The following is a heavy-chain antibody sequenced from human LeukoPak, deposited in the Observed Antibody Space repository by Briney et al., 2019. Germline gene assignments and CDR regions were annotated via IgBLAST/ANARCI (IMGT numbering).Heavy chain of an antibody. Sequence: ASVKVSCKASGYTFTSYGMSWVRQAPGQGLEWMGWISAYNGNTNDAQKLQGRVTMTTDTSTSTAYMELRSLRSDDTAVYYCARTPVNCSGGSCYSSLRGYYYYGMDVWGQGTTVTVSS. D-gene: IGHD2-15*01. CDR1: GYTFTSYG. CDR2: ISAYNGNT. CDR3: ARTPVNCSGGSCYSSLRGYYYYGMDV. J-gene: IGHJ6*02. V-gene: IGHV1-18*01.